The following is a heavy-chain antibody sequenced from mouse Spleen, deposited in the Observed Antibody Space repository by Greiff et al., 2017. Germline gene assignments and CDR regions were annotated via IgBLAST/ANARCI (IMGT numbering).Heavy chain of an antibody. Sequence: QVQLQQSGPGLVAPSQSLSITCTVSGFSLTSSAISWVRQPPGKGLEWLGVIWTGGGTNYNSALKSRLSISKDNSKSQVFLKMNSLQTDDTARYYCARNTGGDYVAWFAYWGQGTLVTVSA. V-gene: IGHV2-9-1*01. J-gene: IGHJ3*01. CDR1: GFSLTSSA. D-gene: IGHD2-13*01. CDR3: ARNTGGDYVAWFAY. CDR2: IWTGGGT.